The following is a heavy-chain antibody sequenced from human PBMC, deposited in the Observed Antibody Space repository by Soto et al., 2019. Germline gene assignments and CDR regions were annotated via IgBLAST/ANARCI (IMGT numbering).Heavy chain of an antibody. J-gene: IGHJ4*02. CDR3: ARYNAASGTYYFDY. CDR2: INHRGSA. Sequence: SETLCLTCAVSGASVSSTYWWSWVRQPPGKGPEWIGEINHRGSANYNPSLRSRVTMSVDISKSQFSLRLTSVTAADTAVYYCARYNAASGTYYFDYWGQGALGTVS. V-gene: IGHV4-4*02. CDR1: GASVSSTYW. D-gene: IGHD6-13*01.